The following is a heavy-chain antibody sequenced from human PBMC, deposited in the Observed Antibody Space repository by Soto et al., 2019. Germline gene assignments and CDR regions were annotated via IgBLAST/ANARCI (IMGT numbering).Heavy chain of an antibody. CDR1: GFTFQNYH. CDR3: AKDLWVSWTVDY. Sequence: QVQLVQSGAEVKEPGASVKVSCKASGFTFQNYHMHWVRQAPGQGLEWMGIIHPSGDTTTYAQNFQGRLAMTRDTSTSMAYMELSSLTAEDTVVYYCAKDLWVSWTVDYWGQGTLITVSS. CDR2: IHPSGDTT. D-gene: IGHD3-16*01. V-gene: IGHV1-46*02. J-gene: IGHJ4*02.